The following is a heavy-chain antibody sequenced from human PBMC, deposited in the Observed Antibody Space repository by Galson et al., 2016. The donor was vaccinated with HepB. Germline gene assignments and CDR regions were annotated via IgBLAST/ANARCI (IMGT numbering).Heavy chain of an antibody. CDR2: IKQDGNEK. Sequence: SLRLSSAASGFTFSNYWMSWVRQAPGKGLEWVANIKQDGNEKYYVDSVKGRFTISRDNAKNSMYLQMNSLRAEDTAVYYCARKGGIYSPWGYWGQGTLVTVSS. D-gene: IGHD3-10*01. CDR1: GFTFSNYW. CDR3: ARKGGIYSPWGY. V-gene: IGHV3-7*03. J-gene: IGHJ4*02.